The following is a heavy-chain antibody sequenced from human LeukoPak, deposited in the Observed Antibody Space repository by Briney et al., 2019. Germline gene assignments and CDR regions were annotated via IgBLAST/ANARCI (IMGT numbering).Heavy chain of an antibody. CDR2: ISGSGGST. V-gene: IGHV3-23*01. Sequence: GGSLRLSCAASGLTFSNYYMSWVRQAPGKGLEWVSAISGSGGSTYYADSVKGRFTISRDNSKNTLYLQMNSLRAEDTAVYYCAKTGGNKLERPLGYWGQGTLVTVSS. CDR3: AKTGGNKLERPLGY. J-gene: IGHJ4*02. D-gene: IGHD1-1*01. CDR1: GLTFSNYY.